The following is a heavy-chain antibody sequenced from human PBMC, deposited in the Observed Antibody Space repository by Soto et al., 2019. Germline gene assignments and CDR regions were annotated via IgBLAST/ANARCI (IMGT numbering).Heavy chain of an antibody. J-gene: IGHJ5*02. CDR2: IYPSGTT. V-gene: IGHV4-31*03. CDR3: ATVRGNRLLVWFDP. D-gene: IGHD2-2*01. CDR1: GGSISSGGYY. Sequence: QVQLQESGPGLVKPSQTLSLTCTVSGGSISSGGYYWSWIRQHPGKGLEWIGYIYPSGTTYYNPSLKSRVTISVDTSKNRCSLKRTSVPAADTAVYYCATVRGNRLLVWFDPWGQGTLVNVSS.